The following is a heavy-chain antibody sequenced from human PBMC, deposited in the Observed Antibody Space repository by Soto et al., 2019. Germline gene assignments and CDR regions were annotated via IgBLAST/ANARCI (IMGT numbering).Heavy chain of an antibody. CDR1: GFTFSSYA. Sequence: QVQLVESGGGVVQPGRSLRLSCAASGFTFSSYAMHWVRQAPGKGLEWVAVISYDGSNKYYADSVKGRFTISRDNSKNTLSEDTAVYYCARDVYNWAYYYYYGMDVWGQGTTVTVSS. CDR3: ARDVYNWAYYYYYGMDV. J-gene: IGHJ6*02. V-gene: IGHV3-30-3*01. CDR2: ISYDGSNK. D-gene: IGHD1-1*01.